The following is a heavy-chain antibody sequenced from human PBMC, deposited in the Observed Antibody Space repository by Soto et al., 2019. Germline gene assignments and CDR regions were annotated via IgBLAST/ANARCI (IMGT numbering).Heavy chain of an antibody. V-gene: IGHV1-18*01. D-gene: IGHD3-10*01. CDR3: ARDPKYYYGSGSSIFDP. Sequence: ASVKVSCKAYGYVFTSYGISWVRQAPGQGLEWMGWISAYNGNTNYAQKLQGRVTMTTDTSTSTAYMELRSLRSDDTAVYYCARDPKYYYGSGSSIFDPWGQGTLVTVSS. J-gene: IGHJ5*02. CDR2: ISAYNGNT. CDR1: GYVFTSYG.